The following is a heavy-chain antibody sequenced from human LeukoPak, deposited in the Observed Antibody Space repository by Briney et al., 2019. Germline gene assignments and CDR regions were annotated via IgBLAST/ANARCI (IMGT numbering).Heavy chain of an antibody. CDR3: ARDGGSSSSGWYVGY. D-gene: IGHD6-19*01. CDR2: ISSDGSSK. J-gene: IGHJ4*02. Sequence: RAGGSLRLSCAASGFTFSSYAMHWVRQAPGKGLEWVAVISSDGSSKYYADSVKGRFTISRDNSKNTLYLQMNSLRVEDTAIYHCARDGGSSSSGWYVGYWGQGTLVTVSS. CDR1: GFTFSSYA. V-gene: IGHV3-30-3*01.